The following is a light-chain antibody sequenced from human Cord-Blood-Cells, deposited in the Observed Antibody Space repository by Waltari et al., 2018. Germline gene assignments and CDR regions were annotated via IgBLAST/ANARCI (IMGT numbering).Light chain of an antibody. J-gene: IGKJ5*01. CDR3: QQYGSSLIT. CDR1: QSVSSSY. Sequence: DIVLTQPPATLSLSPGDRATLSCRASQSVSSSYSAWYQQKPGQAPRLLIYGASSRATGIPDRFSGSGSGTDFTLTISRLEPEDFAVYYCQQYGSSLITFGQGTRLEIK. CDR2: GAS. V-gene: IGKV3-20*01.